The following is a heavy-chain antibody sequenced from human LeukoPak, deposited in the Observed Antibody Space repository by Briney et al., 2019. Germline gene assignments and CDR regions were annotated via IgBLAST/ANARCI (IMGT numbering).Heavy chain of an antibody. D-gene: IGHD5-24*01. V-gene: IGHV3-30-3*01. CDR3: AKGMDGYNDY. CDR2: ITYDGSNK. CDR1: GSTFYNYA. Sequence: GRSLRLSCAASGSTFYNYAMHWVRQAPGKGLEWVAVITYDGSNKYYADSVKGRFTISRDNSKNTLHLQMNSLRAEDTAIYYCAKGMDGYNDYWGQGTLVTVSS. J-gene: IGHJ4*02.